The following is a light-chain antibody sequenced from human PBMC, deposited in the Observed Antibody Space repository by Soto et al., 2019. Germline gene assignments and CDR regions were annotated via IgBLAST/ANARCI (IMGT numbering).Light chain of an antibody. CDR1: QSVSSN. V-gene: IGKV3-15*01. CDR3: RQYNNWPRT. J-gene: IGKJ1*01. Sequence: IVMTQSPATLSVSPGERATLSCRASQSVSSNLAWYQQKPGQAPRLLIHGASTRATGIPARFSGSGSGTEFTLTISSLQSEDFAVYYCRQYNNWPRTFGQGTKVDIK. CDR2: GAS.